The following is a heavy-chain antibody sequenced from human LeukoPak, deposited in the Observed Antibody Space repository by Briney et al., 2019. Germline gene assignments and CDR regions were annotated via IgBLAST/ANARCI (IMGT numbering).Heavy chain of an antibody. Sequence: SETLSLTCTVSGGAMHAYYWSWIRQPPGKRLQWVAYIHSRGGTNYNPSLKSRVTTSLDTSKNQFFLRLTSVTAADTAIYYCGRHEGGGNSACYFELWGRGTRVTVSS. J-gene: IGHJ2*01. CDR1: GGAMHAYY. CDR3: GRHEGGGNSACYFEL. V-gene: IGHV4-59*08. CDR2: IHSRGGT. D-gene: IGHD2-15*01.